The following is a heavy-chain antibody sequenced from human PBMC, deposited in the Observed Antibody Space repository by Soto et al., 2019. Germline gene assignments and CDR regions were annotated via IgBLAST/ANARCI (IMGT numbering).Heavy chain of an antibody. V-gene: IGHV1-69*13. J-gene: IGHJ4*02. D-gene: IGHD6-19*01. CDR3: ARDYSVEGGWRIPDYYFDY. CDR1: GGTFSSYA. CDR2: IIPIFGTA. Sequence: GASVKVSCKASGGTFSSYAISWVRQAPGQGLEWMGGIIPIFGTANYAQKFQGRVTITADESTSTAYMELSSLRSEDTAVYYCARDYSVEGGWRIPDYYFDYWGQGTLVTVSS.